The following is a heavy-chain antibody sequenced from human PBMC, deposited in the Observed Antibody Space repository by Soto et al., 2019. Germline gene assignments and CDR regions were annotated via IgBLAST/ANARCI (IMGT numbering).Heavy chain of an antibody. J-gene: IGHJ1*01. V-gene: IGHV4-31*03. CDR1: SGSISSGGNY. Sequence: LPLTCTVSSGSISSGGNYWSWIRQHPGKGLEWIGYIYYSGSTHYNPSLKSRVTILVDTSKNQFSLKLSSVTAADTAVYYCASAFMPGYCSGGTCYRHFQHWGQGTLVTVSS. CDR2: IYYSGST. D-gene: IGHD2-15*01. CDR3: ASAFMPGYCSGGTCYRHFQH.